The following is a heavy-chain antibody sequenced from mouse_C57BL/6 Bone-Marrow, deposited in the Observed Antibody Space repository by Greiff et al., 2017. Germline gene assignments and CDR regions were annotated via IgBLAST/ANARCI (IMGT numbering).Heavy chain of an antibody. Sequence: DVKLVESGGGLVQPGGSLKLSCAASGFTFSDYGMAWVRQAPRKGPEWVAFISNLAYSIYYADTVTGRFTISRENAKNTLYLEMSSLRSEDTAMYYCARGRGYDGYSYWGQGTLVTVSA. V-gene: IGHV5-15*01. CDR3: ARGRGYDGYSY. D-gene: IGHD2-3*01. CDR1: GFTFSDYG. CDR2: ISNLAYSI. J-gene: IGHJ3*01.